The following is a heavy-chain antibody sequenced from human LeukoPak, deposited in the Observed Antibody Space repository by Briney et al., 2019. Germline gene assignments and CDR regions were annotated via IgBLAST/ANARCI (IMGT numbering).Heavy chain of an antibody. CDR2: ISTSGDST. D-gene: IGHD6-19*01. J-gene: IGHJ4*02. CDR3: VKNGWLDY. V-gene: IGHV3-21*06. CDR1: GFTFSSQN. Sequence: GGSLRLPCAASGFTFSSQNMNWARQAPGKRLEWVAYISTSGDSTKYADSVEGRFTISRDNAENSLYLLMNSLRVEDTAVYYCVKNGWLDYWGQGILVTVSS.